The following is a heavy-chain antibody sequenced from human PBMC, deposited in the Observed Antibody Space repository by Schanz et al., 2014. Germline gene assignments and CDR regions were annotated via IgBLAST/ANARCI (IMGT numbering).Heavy chain of an antibody. V-gene: IGHV7-4-1*02. Sequence: QVQLVQSGAEVKKPGSSVKVSCKASGGTFSSYTINWVRQAPGQGLEWMGRINTNTANPTYAQGFTGRFVYTLDASVTTAYLEISSLKAEDTAVYYCARGYSGYSHFDYWGQGALVTVSS. D-gene: IGHD5-12*01. CDR1: GGTFSSYT. CDR3: ARGYSGYSHFDY. J-gene: IGHJ4*02. CDR2: INTNTANP.